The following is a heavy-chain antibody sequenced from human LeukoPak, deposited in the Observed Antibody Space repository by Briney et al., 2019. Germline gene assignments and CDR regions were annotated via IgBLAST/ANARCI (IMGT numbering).Heavy chain of an antibody. Sequence: GSSVKVSCKASGGTFSSYAISWVRQAPGQGLEWMGGIIPIFGTANYAQKFQGRVTITADESTSTAYMELSSLRSEDTAVYYCARDSGMIVVVIPPRGYYYGMDVWGQGTTVTVSS. V-gene: IGHV1-69*01. CDR2: IIPIFGTA. D-gene: IGHD3-22*01. CDR3: ARDSGMIVVVIPPRGYYYGMDV. CDR1: GGTFSSYA. J-gene: IGHJ6*02.